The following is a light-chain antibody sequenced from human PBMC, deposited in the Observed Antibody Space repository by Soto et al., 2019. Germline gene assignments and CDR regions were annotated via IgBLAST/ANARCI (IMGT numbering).Light chain of an antibody. CDR3: QQYNNWGLS. V-gene: IGKV3D-15*01. CDR2: GSS. J-gene: IGKJ4*01. Sequence: IVMTQPPATLSVSPGEGVTLSYRASENVGTNLAWYQQKPGQAPRLLIYGSSTRATGIPATFSGSGSGTEFTLTISSLQSEESAIYYCQQYNNWGLSFGGGTKVEIK. CDR1: ENVGTN.